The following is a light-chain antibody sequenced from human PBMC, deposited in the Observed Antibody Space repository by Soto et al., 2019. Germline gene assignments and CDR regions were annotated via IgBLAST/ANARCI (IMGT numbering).Light chain of an antibody. CDR1: QGISGW. CDR3: QQHDSFSAWT. J-gene: IGKJ1*01. V-gene: IGKV1-5*01. Sequence: DIQMTQSPSTLSASVGGGVTITCLGSQGISGWLAWYQQKAGKAPTLLIFDASSLKSGVPSRFSGSGSGTEFTLTINSLQPDDFATYYCQQHDSFSAWTCGQGTKGDIK. CDR2: DAS.